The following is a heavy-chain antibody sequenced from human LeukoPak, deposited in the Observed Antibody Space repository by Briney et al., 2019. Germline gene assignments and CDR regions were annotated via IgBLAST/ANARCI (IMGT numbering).Heavy chain of an antibody. CDR2: VKTDGSEK. CDR1: GFSFSSHW. V-gene: IGHV3-7*01. CDR3: ARGDGRGRSDGAA. D-gene: IGHD6-13*01. Sequence: GGSLRLSCAAPGFSFSSHWMGWVRQAPETGLEWVAIVKTDGSEKFYMDSVKGRFTISRDNAKNSLCLEMNSLTVEDTAVYYCARGDGRGRSDGAAWGPGTLVTVSS. J-gene: IGHJ4*02.